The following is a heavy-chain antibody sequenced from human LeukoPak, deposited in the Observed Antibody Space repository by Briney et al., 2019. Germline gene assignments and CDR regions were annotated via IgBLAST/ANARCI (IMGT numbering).Heavy chain of an antibody. CDR1: GYTFTSYG. CDR3: ARDSKTGDYIDY. Sequence: SVKVSCKASGYTFTSYGISWVRQAPGQGLEWMGGIIPIFGTANYAQKFQGRVTITADESTSTAYMELSSLRSEDTAVYYCARDSKTGDYIDYWGQGTLVTVSS. D-gene: IGHD1-14*01. CDR2: IIPIFGTA. J-gene: IGHJ4*02. V-gene: IGHV1-69*13.